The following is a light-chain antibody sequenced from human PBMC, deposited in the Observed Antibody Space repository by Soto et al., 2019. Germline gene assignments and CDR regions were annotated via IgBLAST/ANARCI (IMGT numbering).Light chain of an antibody. CDR2: EAS. V-gene: IGKV3D-20*02. CDR3: QQRSNWPPST. Sequence: EIVLTPSPGTLSLSPVERATLSCRASQSVSSSYLAWYQQKPGQAPRLLIYEASNRATGIPARFSGSGSGADFTLTISRLEPEDFAVYYCQQRSNWPPSTFGQGTKVDIK. J-gene: IGKJ1*01. CDR1: QSVSSSY.